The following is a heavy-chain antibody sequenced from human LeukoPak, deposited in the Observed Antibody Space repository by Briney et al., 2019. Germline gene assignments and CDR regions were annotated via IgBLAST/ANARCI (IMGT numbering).Heavy chain of an antibody. V-gene: IGHV3-53*01. J-gene: IGHJ5*02. D-gene: IGHD3-10*01. Sequence: PGGSLRLSCAASGFTVSSNYMSWVRQAPGKGLEWVSVIYSGGSTYYADSVKGRFTISRDNSKNTLYLQMNSLRAEDTAVYCCARDLGMVRGAITFDPWGQGTLVTVSS. CDR1: GFTVSSNY. CDR3: ARDLGMVRGAITFDP. CDR2: IYSGGST.